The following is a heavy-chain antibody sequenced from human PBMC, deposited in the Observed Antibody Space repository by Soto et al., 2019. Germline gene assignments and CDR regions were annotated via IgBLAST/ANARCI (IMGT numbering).Heavy chain of an antibody. D-gene: IGHD3-16*01. V-gene: IGHV4-30-4*01. CDR2: IFYSGTT. Sequence: SETLSLTCTVSGDSISSGNKYWSWMRQPPGKGLEWIGYIFYSGTTYYNPSLKSRLTMSLDASQNQFSLKLNSLTDADTAVYFCARVPSPFDYYYAMDVWGQGTTVTVSS. J-gene: IGHJ6*02. CDR3: ARVPSPFDYYYAMDV. CDR1: GDSISSGNKY.